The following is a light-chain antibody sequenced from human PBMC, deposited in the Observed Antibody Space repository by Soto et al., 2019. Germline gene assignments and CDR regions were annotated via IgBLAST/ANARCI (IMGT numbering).Light chain of an antibody. CDR3: QHYNSYSEA. J-gene: IGKJ1*01. V-gene: IGKV1-5*03. Sequence: IQMTQSTSTLSASVGDRVTITCRASQSISSWLAWYQQKPGKAPKLLIYKASTLKSGVPSRFSGSGSGTEFTLTISSLQPDDFATYCCQHYNSYSEAFGQGTKVAIK. CDR2: KAS. CDR1: QSISSW.